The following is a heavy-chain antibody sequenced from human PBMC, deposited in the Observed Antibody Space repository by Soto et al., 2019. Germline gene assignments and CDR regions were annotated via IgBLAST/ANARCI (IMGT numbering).Heavy chain of an antibody. V-gene: IGHV3-23*01. CDR3: AKEMAAGGKGWFDP. CDR2: ITGSGGT. Sequence: GGSLRLSCVVSGFTLNNYAMSRVRQAPGKGLEWVSAITGSGGTFYADSVKGRSTISRDISKNTVYLQMNSLRADDTAVYYCAKEMAAGGKGWFDPWGQGTLVTVSS. CDR1: GFTLNNYA. D-gene: IGHD6-13*01. J-gene: IGHJ5*02.